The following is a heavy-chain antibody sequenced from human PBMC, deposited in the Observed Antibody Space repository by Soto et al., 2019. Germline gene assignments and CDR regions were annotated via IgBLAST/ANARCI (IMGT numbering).Heavy chain of an antibody. CDR1: GYSISSGYY. J-gene: IGHJ5*01. D-gene: IGHD7-27*01. CDR2: IYHSGST. Sequence: SETLSLTCAVSGYSISSGYYWGWIRQPPGKGLEWIGSIYHSGSTYYNPSLKSRVTISVDTSKNQFSLNVTSVTAADTAVYFCARGRYCLTGRCFPNWFDSWGQGALVTVSS. V-gene: IGHV4-38-2*01. CDR3: ARGRYCLTGRCFPNWFDS.